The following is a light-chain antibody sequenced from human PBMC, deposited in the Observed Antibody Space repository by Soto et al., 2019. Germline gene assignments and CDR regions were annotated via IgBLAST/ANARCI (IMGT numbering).Light chain of an antibody. CDR1: QSVSSTH. V-gene: IGKV3-11*01. CDR2: DAS. CDR3: QQRSNWPPT. J-gene: IGKJ5*01. Sequence: EIVLTQSPGTLSLSPGERATLSCRASQSVSSTHLAWYQQKPGQAPRLLIYDASNRATGIPARFSGSGSGTDFTLTISSLEPEDFAVYYCQQRSNWPPTFGQGTRLEIK.